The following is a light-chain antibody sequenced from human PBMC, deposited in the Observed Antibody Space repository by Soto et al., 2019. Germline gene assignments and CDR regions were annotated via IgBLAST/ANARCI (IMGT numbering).Light chain of an antibody. CDR3: AAWDDSLNGYV. J-gene: IGLJ1*01. CDR1: SSNIGSNT. CDR2: SNN. Sequence: QSLLPQPPSASGTPGQRFTISFSGSSSNIGSNTVNWYQQLPGTAPKLLIYSNNQRPSGVPDRFSGSKSGTSASLAISGLQSEDEADYYCAAWDDSLNGYVFGTGTKATVL. V-gene: IGLV1-44*01.